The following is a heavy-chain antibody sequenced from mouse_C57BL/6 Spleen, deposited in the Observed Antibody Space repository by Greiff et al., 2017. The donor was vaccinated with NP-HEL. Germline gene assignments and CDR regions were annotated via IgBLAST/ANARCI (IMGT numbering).Heavy chain of an antibody. J-gene: IGHJ3*01. V-gene: IGHV1-69*01. CDR1: GYTFTSYW. CDR3: ARKGDGPFAY. CDR2: IDPSDSYT. Sequence: QVQLQQPGAELVMPGASVKLSCKASGYTFTSYWMHWVKQGPGQGLEWIGEIDPSDSYTNYNQKFKGKSTLTVDKSSSTAYMQLSSLTSEDSAVYYCARKGDGPFAYWGQGTLVTVSA. D-gene: IGHD2-3*01.